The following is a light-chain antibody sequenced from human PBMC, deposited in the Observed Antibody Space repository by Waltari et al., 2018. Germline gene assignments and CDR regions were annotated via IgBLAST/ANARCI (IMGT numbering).Light chain of an antibody. CDR1: TFRSKG. V-gene: IGLV3-21*02. CDR3: QVWDSAKIYVL. CDR2: GDS. Sequence: SYELTQTRSVSVSPGQTATNTCGGETFRSKGVQCYQQKPPQAPVVVIYGDSERPSGIPERFSGSNSGNTATLTISGVEAGDEADYYCQVWDSAKIYVLFGGGTRLTVL. J-gene: IGLJ2*01.